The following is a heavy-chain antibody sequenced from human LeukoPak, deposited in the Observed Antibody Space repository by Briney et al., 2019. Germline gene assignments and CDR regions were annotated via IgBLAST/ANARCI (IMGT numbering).Heavy chain of an antibody. CDR3: ARDYLQAFDI. J-gene: IGHJ3*02. Sequence: PSETLSLTCTVSGGSISSYYWSWIRQPPGKGLEWIGYIYYSGSTNYNPSLKSRVTISVDTSKNQFFLKLSSVTAADTAVYYCARDYLQAFDIWGQGTMVTVSS. CDR1: GGSISSYY. D-gene: IGHD4-11*01. CDR2: IYYSGST. V-gene: IGHV4-59*12.